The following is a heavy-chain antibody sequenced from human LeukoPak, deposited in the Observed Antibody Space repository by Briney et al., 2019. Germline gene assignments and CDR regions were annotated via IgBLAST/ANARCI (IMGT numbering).Heavy chain of an antibody. V-gene: IGHV3-7*01. CDR2: IKQDGSEK. CDR1: GFTFSSYW. Sequence: GGSLRLSCAASGFTFSSYWMSWVRQAPGKGLEWVANIKQDGSEKYYVDSVKGRFTISRDNAKNSLYLQMNSLRAEDTAVYYCARDRSRYSYGSGGWFDPWGQGTLVTVSS. D-gene: IGHD5-18*01. J-gene: IGHJ5*02. CDR3: ARDRSRYSYGSGGWFDP.